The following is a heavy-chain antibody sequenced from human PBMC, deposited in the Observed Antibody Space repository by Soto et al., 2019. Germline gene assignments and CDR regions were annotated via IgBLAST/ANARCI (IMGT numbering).Heavy chain of an antibody. CDR1: GFTLSGRS. D-gene: IGHD3-10*01. Sequence: EVQLVESGGGLVQPGGSLRLSCAASGFTLSGRSMHWVRQAPGKGLVWVSGIDNAGTDSTYADSVKGRFTSSRDNAKNMLYLQMNRLRVEGTAVYYCARGWFGPDVWGTGTAVTVSS. J-gene: IGHJ6*04. V-gene: IGHV3-74*01. CDR2: IDNAGTDS. CDR3: ARGWFGPDV.